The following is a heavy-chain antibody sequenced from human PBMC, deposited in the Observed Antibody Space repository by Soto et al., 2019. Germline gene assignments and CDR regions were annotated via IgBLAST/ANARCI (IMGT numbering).Heavy chain of an antibody. CDR3: AAFLDGYNFYYYYGMDV. J-gene: IGHJ6*02. Sequence: QMQLVQSGPEVKKPGTSVKVSCKASGFTFTSSAMQWVRQARGQRLEWIGWIVVGSGNTNYAQKFQERVTITRDMSTSTAYMGLSSLRSEDTAVYYCAAFLDGYNFYYYYGMDVWCQGTTVTVSS. CDR2: IVVGSGNT. D-gene: IGHD3-3*01. CDR1: GFTFTSSA. V-gene: IGHV1-58*02.